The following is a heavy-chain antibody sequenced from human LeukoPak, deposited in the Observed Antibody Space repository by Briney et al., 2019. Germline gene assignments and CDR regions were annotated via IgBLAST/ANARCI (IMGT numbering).Heavy chain of an antibody. V-gene: IGHV4-59*08. D-gene: IGHD3-10*01. CDR3: ARLSGRDYYFDY. CDR2: IYYSGST. J-gene: IGHJ4*02. CDR1: GGSISSYY. Sequence: SETLSLTCTVSGGSISSYYWSWIRQPPGKGLEWIGYIYYSGSTNYNPSLKSRVTISVDTSKNQFSLKLSSVTAADTAVYYCARLSGRDYYFDYWGQGTLVTVSS.